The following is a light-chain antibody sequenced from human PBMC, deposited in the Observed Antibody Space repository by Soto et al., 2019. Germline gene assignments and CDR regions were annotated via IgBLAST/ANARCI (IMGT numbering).Light chain of an antibody. CDR2: GAS. Sequence: PGEGATLSCRASQSVTSTYLAWYQQKPGQAPRLLMYGASSRATGIPDRFSGSGSGTDFTLTISRLEPEDFAVYYCQQYGSSPLTFGGGTTVDIK. V-gene: IGKV3-20*01. J-gene: IGKJ4*01. CDR3: QQYGSSPLT. CDR1: QSVTSTY.